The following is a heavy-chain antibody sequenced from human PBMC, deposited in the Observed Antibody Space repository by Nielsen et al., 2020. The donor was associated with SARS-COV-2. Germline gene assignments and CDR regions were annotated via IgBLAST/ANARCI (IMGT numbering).Heavy chain of an antibody. J-gene: IGHJ4*02. CDR1: GYSFTNYW. D-gene: IGHD1-20*01. Sequence: GESLKISCKASGYSFTNYWIGWVRQMPGKGLEWMGIIYPGDSDPRYSPSFQGQVTISAAKSISTAYLHWDSLKASDTAIYYCARREIIGTTAGLLDYWGQGTLVTVSS. CDR2: IYPGDSDP. CDR3: ARREIIGTTAGLLDY. V-gene: IGHV5-51*01.